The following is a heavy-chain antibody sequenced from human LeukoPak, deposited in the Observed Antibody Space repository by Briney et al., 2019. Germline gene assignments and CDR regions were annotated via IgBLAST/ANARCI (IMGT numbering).Heavy chain of an antibody. CDR2: IWYDGSNK. CDR1: GFTFSSYG. Sequence: GGSLRLSCAASGFTFSSYGMHWVRQAPGKGLEGVAVIWYDGSNKYYADSVKGRFTISRDNFKNTLYLQMNSLRAEDTAVYYCARDRGTYYGMDVWGQGTTVTVSS. J-gene: IGHJ6*02. CDR3: ARDRGTYYGMDV. V-gene: IGHV3-33*01. D-gene: IGHD1-26*01.